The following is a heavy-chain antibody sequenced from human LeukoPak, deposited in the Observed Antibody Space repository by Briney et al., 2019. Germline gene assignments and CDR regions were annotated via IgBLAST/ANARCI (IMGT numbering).Heavy chain of an antibody. V-gene: IGHV4-59*08. CDR3: ARQCNSFSLGYYYYYYYMDV. CDR1: GGSISSHY. CDR2: IYYSGST. J-gene: IGHJ6*03. Sequence: PSETLSLTCTVSGGSISSHYWSWIRQPPGKGLEWIGYIYYSGSTNYNPSLKSRVTISVDTSKNQFSLKLSSVTAADTAVYYCARQCNSFSLGYYYYYYYMDVWGKGTTVTVSS. D-gene: IGHD4-23*01.